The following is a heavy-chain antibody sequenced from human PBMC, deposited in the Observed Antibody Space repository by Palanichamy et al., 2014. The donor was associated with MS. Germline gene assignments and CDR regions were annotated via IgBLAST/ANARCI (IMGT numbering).Heavy chain of an antibody. CDR1: GGSISRYY. J-gene: IGHJ3*02. D-gene: IGHD5-24*01. CDR2: IYYSGST. V-gene: IGHV4-59*01. CDR3: ARVRETSRPWAFDI. Sequence: QVQLQESGPGLVKPSETLSLTCTVSGGSISRYYWSWIRQSPGKGLEYIGYIYYSGSTNYHPSLKSRVTISVDTSKNQFSLNLSSVTSADTAVYYCARVRETSRPWAFDIWGQGTMVTVSS.